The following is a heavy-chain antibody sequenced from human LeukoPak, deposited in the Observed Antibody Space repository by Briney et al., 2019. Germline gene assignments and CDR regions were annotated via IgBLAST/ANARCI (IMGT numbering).Heavy chain of an antibody. D-gene: IGHD6-13*01. Sequence: GGSLRLSCAASGFTFSSYGMHWVRQAPGKGLEWVAVIWYDGSNKYYADSVKGRFTISRDNSKNTLYLQMNSLRAEDTAVYYCARDSAAGAYYYYYYYMGVWGKGTTVTVSS. J-gene: IGHJ6*03. CDR3: ARDSAAGAYYYYYYYMGV. CDR1: GFTFSSYG. V-gene: IGHV3-33*01. CDR2: IWYDGSNK.